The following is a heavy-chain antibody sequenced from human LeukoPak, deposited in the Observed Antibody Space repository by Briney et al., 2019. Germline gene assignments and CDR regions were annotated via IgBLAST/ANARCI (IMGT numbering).Heavy chain of an antibody. Sequence: GGSLRLSCAASGFTFSGYGMHWVRQAPGKGLEWVANINQDGSEKNHVDSVKGRFTISRDNAKNSLYLQMTSLRAEDTAVYYCATAASITMPLDVWGKGTTVTVSS. CDR2: INQDGSEK. CDR3: ATAASITMPLDV. J-gene: IGHJ6*04. D-gene: IGHD3-10*01. CDR1: GFTFSGYG. V-gene: IGHV3-7*01.